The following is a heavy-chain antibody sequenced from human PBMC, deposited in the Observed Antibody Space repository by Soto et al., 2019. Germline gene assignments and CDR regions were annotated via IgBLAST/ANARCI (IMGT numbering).Heavy chain of an antibody. CDR3: ARHRYIVAATGALAI. V-gene: IGHV4-59*08. Sequence: WETMSLTCTESVGFIRTYYWNCIRQHPGKGLEWIGYIYYSGSTSGSTNYSPSLKSRVTISLDASKNQFSLNLSSVTAADTAVYFCARHRYIVAATGALAIRGPGTRVT. J-gene: IGHJ3*02. CDR1: VGFIRTYY. CDR2: IYYSGSTSGST. D-gene: IGHD1-26*01.